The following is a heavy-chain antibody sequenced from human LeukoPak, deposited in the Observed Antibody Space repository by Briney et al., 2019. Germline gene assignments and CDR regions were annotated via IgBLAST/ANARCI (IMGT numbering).Heavy chain of an antibody. D-gene: IGHD3-3*02. CDR2: IHTNFDGGVI. CDR3: TVRSSI. CDR1: GITFSDVW. Sequence: GGFLRLSCVVSGITFSDVWMSWVRQAPGKGLEWVGRIHTNFDGGVIDYAAPVQGRFTISRDDSKNTLYLQMNYLKTEDTAMYYCTVRSSIWGQGTQVTVSS. J-gene: IGHJ4*02. V-gene: IGHV3-15*01.